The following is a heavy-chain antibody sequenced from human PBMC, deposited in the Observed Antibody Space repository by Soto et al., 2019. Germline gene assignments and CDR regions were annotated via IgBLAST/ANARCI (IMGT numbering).Heavy chain of an antibody. J-gene: IGHJ4*02. Sequence: SQTLSLTCAISGDSVSSNSAAWNWIRQSPSRGLEWLGRTYYRSKWFNDYAVSVKSRITINPDTSKNQFSLQLSSVTPEGTAVYYCARARHYYDSSGYYDSWGQGILVTVSS. CDR2: TYYRSKWFN. CDR3: ARARHYYDSSGYYDS. CDR1: GDSVSSNSAA. D-gene: IGHD3-22*01. V-gene: IGHV6-1*01.